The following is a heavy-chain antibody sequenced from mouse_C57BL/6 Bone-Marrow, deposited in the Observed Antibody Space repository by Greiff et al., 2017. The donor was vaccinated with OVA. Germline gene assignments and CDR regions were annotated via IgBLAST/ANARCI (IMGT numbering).Heavy chain of an antibody. J-gene: IGHJ2*01. CDR2: ISYDGST. V-gene: IGHV3-6*01. CDR1: GYSITSGYY. CDR3: ARDDYEDFDY. Sequence: EVQLQESGPGLVKPSQSLSLTCSVTGYSITSGYYWNWIRQFPGNKLEWMGYISYDGSTNYNPSLKNRISITRDTSKNQLFLKLNSVTTEDTATYDCARDDYEDFDYWGQGTTLTVSS. D-gene: IGHD2-4*01.